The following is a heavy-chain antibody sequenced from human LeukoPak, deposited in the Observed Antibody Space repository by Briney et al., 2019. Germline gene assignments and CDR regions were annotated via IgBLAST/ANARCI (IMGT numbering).Heavy chain of an antibody. CDR1: GGSISSYY. J-gene: IGHJ4*02. Sequence: SETLSLTCTVSGGSISSYYWSWIRQPPGKGLEWIGEINHSGSTNYNPSLKSRVTISVDTSKNQFSLKLSSVTAADTAVYYCARVVRYYYGSGSAHFDYWGQGTLVTVSS. V-gene: IGHV4-34*01. CDR2: INHSGST. CDR3: ARVVRYYYGSGSAHFDY. D-gene: IGHD3-10*01.